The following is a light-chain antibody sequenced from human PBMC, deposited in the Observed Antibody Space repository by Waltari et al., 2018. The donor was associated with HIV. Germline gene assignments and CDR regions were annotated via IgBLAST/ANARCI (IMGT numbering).Light chain of an antibody. CDR1: SSNTGAGYH. V-gene: IGLV1-40*01. CDR2: GNS. Sequence: QSLLTQPPSVSGAPGQRVTISCPGSSSNTGAGYHVHWYQQLPGTAPKLLIYGNSNRPSGVPDRFSGSKSGTSASLTITGLQAEDEADYYCQSYDSSLSIVFGTGTKVTVL. J-gene: IGLJ1*01. CDR3: QSYDSSLSIV.